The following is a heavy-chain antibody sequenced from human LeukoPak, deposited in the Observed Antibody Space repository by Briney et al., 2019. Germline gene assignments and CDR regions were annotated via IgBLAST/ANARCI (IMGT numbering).Heavy chain of an antibody. J-gene: IGHJ4*02. CDR3: ARESGYDYLFDY. V-gene: IGHV4-4*07. D-gene: IGHD5-12*01. CDR1: GGSISSYY. CDR2: VYSSGST. Sequence: SETLSLTWTVSGGSISSYYWTWIRQPAGKGLEWIGRVYSSGSTNYNPSLKSRVTMSVDTSKNQFSLKLSSVTAADTAVYYCARESGYDYLFDYWGQGTLVTVSS.